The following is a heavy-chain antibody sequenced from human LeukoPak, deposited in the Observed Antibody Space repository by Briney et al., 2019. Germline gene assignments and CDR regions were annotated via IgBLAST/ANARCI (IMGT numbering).Heavy chain of an antibody. CDR1: GYTFTSYD. CDR2: MNPNSGNT. Sequence: EASVKVSCKASGYTFTSYDINWVRQATGQGLEWLGWMNPNSGNTGYAQKFQGRVTMTRNTSVSTAYMELSSLRSEDTAVYYCAREGYYDSGGTVDAFDIWGQGTMVTVSS. CDR3: AREGYYDSGGTVDAFDI. V-gene: IGHV1-8*01. D-gene: IGHD3-22*01. J-gene: IGHJ3*02.